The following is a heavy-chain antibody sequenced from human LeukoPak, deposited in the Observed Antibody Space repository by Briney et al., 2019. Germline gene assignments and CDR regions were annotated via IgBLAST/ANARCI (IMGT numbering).Heavy chain of an antibody. J-gene: IGHJ4*02. CDR2: ISSSGST. CDR3: AREGRASHSGY. CDR1: RGSISSYY. D-gene: IGHD6-13*01. Sequence: SETLSLTCTVSRGSISSYYWSWIRQSVGKGLEWIGRISSSGSTNYNPSLKSRVTMSVDTSKNQFSLKLSSVTAADTAVYYCAREGRASHSGYWGQGTLVTVSS. V-gene: IGHV4-4*07.